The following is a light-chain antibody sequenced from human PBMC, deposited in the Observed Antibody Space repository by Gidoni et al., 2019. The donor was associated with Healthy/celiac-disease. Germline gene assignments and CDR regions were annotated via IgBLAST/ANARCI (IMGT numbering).Light chain of an antibody. CDR1: QSISSY. CDR3: QQSYSTPRT. Sequence: DIQMPQSPSSLSASVGDRVTITCGASQSISSYLNWYQQKPGKAPKLLIYAASSLQSGVPSRFSGSGSGTDFTLTISSLQPEDFATYYCQQSYSTPRTFGQGTKLEIK. V-gene: IGKV1-39*01. J-gene: IGKJ2*02. CDR2: AAS.